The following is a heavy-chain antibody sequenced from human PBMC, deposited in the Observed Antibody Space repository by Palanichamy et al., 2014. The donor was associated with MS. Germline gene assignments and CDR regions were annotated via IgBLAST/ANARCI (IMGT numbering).Heavy chain of an antibody. CDR2: IRFDGRTT. V-gene: IGHV3-74*01. D-gene: IGHD2-21*01. J-gene: IGHJ3*01. CDR3: AREDSDPRRQTDSLDV. CDR1: GFSFSNYW. Sequence: EVQLVESGGGVVXPGGSLRISCLASGFSFSNYWMHWVRQAPGKGLVWVSRIRFDGRTTNYADSVTGRFTISRDNAKDTMYLQMNSLGGDDTAVYYCAREDSDPRRQTDSLDVWGQGTMVTVSS.